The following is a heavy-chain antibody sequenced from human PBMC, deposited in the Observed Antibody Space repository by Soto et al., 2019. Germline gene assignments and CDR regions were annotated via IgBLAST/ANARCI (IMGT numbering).Heavy chain of an antibody. D-gene: IGHD7-27*01. CDR2: LYYGGIT. J-gene: IGHJ4*02. Sequence: SETLSLTCTVSGGSISSYYWSWIRQPPGKGLEWIGYLYYGGITNYNPSLKSRVTLSVDTSKNQFSLQLRSVSAADTAVYYCARGPSGDKVDYWGQGTLVTVSS. CDR1: GGSISSYY. V-gene: IGHV4-59*08. CDR3: ARGPSGDKVDY.